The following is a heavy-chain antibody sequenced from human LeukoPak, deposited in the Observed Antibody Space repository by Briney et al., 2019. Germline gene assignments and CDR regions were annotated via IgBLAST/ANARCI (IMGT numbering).Heavy chain of an antibody. CDR1: GGSISSYY. Sequence: SETLSLTCTDSGGSISSYYWGWIRQPPGKGLEWIGSIYDSGSTYYNPSLKSRVTISVDTSKNQFSLKLNSVTAADTAVYYCARHYGPWGQGTLVTVSS. J-gene: IGHJ5*02. CDR2: IYDSGST. V-gene: IGHV4-39*01. D-gene: IGHD3-10*01. CDR3: ARHYGP.